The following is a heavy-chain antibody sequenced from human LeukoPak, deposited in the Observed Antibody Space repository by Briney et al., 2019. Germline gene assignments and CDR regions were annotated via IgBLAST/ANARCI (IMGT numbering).Heavy chain of an antibody. V-gene: IGHV3-9*01. CDR3: AKDMMAIVGGTTSAFDM. Sequence: QPGRSLRLSCAASGFSFDDYAMHWVRQAPGKGLEWVSGINWNSGSIDYAESVKGRFTISRDNAKNSLYLQMNSLRAEDTALYYCAKDMMAIVGGTTSAFDMWGQGTMVTVSS. CDR1: GFSFDDYA. CDR2: INWNSGSI. D-gene: IGHD1-26*01. J-gene: IGHJ3*02.